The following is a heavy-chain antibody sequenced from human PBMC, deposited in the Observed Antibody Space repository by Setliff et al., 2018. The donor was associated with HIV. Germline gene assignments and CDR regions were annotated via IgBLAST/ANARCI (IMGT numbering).Heavy chain of an antibody. J-gene: IGHJ2*01. D-gene: IGHD3-22*01. V-gene: IGHV4-59*11. CDR3: ARGSGYPWYFDL. Sequence: SETLSLTCTVSGGSITGHYWSWIRQPPGKGLEWIGYIHYSGSTNYNPSLKSRVTISVDTSKNQFSLKLSSVTAADTAVYYCARGSGYPWYFDLWGRGTLVTVSS. CDR1: GGSITGHY. CDR2: IHYSGST.